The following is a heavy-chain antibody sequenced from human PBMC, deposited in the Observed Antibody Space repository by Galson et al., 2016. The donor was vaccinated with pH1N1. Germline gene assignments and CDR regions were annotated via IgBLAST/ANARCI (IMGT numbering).Heavy chain of an antibody. CDR2: MNPNNDNT. Sequence: SVKVSCKASGYTFTDYDINWVRQGTGQGLEWMGWMNPNNDNTGYAQKFQGRVTMTRNTSISTAYMELSSLRSEDTAVYYCARGGYCSGGSCYDVFDYWGQGTLVPVS. D-gene: IGHD2-15*01. CDR1: GYTFTDYD. V-gene: IGHV1-8*01. CDR3: ARGGYCSGGSCYDVFDY. J-gene: IGHJ4*02.